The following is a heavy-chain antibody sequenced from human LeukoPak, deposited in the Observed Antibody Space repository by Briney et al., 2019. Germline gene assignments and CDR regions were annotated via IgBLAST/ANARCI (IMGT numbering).Heavy chain of an antibody. CDR1: GGSISSSSYY. CDR2: IYYSGST. V-gene: IGHV4-39*07. J-gene: IGHJ4*02. CDR3: AAAVAGYYFDY. Sequence: SETLSLTCTVSGGSISSSSYYWGWIRQPPGRGLEWIGSIYYSGSTYYNPSLKSRVTISVDTSENQFSLKLSSVTAADTAVYYCAAAVAGYYFDYWGQGALVTVSS. D-gene: IGHD6-19*01.